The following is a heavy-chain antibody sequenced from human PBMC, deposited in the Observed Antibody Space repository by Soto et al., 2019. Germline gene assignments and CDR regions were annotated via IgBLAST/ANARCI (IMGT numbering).Heavy chain of an antibody. CDR3: ARITLYSSSWYEDY. D-gene: IGHD6-13*01. CDR2: TFSNDEK. J-gene: IGHJ4*02. V-gene: IGHV2-26*01. CDR1: GFSLSNARMG. Sequence: SGPTLVNPTETLTLTCTVSGFSLSNARMGVSWIRQPPGKALEWLAHTFSNDEKSYSTSLKSRLTISKDTSKSQVVLTMTNMDPVDTATYYCARITLYSSSWYEDYWGQGTLVTVSS.